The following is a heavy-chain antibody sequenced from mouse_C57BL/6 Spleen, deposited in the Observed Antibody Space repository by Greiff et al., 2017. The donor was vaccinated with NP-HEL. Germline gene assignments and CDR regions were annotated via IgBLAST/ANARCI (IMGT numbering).Heavy chain of an antibody. CDR3: ATYYGSSPYYAMDY. CDR1: GFNIKNTY. Sequence: QVQLQQSVAELVRPGASVKLSCTASGFNIKNTYMHWVKQRPEQGLEWIGEIDPSDSYTNYNQKFKGKATLTVDTSSSTAYMQLSSLTSEDSAVYYCATYYGSSPYYAMDYWGQGTSVTVSS. CDR2: IDPSDSYT. J-gene: IGHJ4*01. V-gene: IGHV1-50*01. D-gene: IGHD1-1*01.